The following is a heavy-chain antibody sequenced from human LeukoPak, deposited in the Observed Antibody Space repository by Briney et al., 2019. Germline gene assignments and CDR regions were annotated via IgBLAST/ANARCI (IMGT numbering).Heavy chain of an antibody. D-gene: IGHD5-12*01. V-gene: IGHV3-23*01. J-gene: IGHJ4*02. CDR3: AKDSRGGYDSGRWY. CDR2: ISGSGGDT. Sequence: GGSLRLSCAASGFAFSSYAMSWVRQAPGKGLEWVSAISGSGGDTWYADSVRGRFTISRDNSKNTLYMQVNSLRAEDTAVYYCAKDSRGGYDSGRWYWGQGTLVTVSS. CDR1: GFAFSSYA.